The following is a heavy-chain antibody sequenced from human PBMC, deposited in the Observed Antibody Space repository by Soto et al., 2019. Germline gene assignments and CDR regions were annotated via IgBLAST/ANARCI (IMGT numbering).Heavy chain of an antibody. Sequence: GGSLRLSCAACGLTFDCCWMHWVRQAPGHGLVWVAHSQNDGSRTTCEDSVKARFTISRDNSTYTLYLQMNSLRADDTAVYYCAKDGGYSYGYSPRYYYGMDVWGQGTTVTVSS. CDR1: GLTFDCCW. V-gene: IGHV3-74*01. D-gene: IGHD5-18*01. CDR3: AKDGGYSYGYSPRYYYGMDV. CDR2: SQNDGSRT. J-gene: IGHJ6*02.